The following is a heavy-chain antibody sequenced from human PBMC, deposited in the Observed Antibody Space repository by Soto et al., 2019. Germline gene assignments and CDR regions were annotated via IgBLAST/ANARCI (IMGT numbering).Heavy chain of an antibody. CDR1: GFTFTNAG. Sequence: GGSLRLSSAVSGFTFTNAGMNWVRQAPGKGLEWVGRIKSKSDGGTTDYAAPVKGRFTISRDDSKNTLYLQMNSLKTEDTAVYYCATPSDMDYWGQGTPVTVSS. CDR2: IKSKSDGGTT. V-gene: IGHV3-15*07. CDR3: ATPSDMDY. J-gene: IGHJ4*02.